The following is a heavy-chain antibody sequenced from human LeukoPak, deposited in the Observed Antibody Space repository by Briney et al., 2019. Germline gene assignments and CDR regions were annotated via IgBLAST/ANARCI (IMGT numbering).Heavy chain of an antibody. CDR1: DDSISGSGSY. CDR2: IYYSGST. V-gene: IGHV4-39*01. D-gene: IGHD6-6*01. Sequence: SETLSLTCTVSDDSISGSGSYWTWIRQPPEKGLEWIGSIYYSGSTYYNPSLKSRVTISVDTSKNQFSLKLSSVTAADTAVYYCARSWQLGPYFDCWGQGTLVTVSS. CDR3: ARSWQLGPYFDC. J-gene: IGHJ4*02.